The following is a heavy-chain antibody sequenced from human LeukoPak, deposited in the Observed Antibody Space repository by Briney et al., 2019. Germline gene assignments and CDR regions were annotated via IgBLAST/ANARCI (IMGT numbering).Heavy chain of an antibody. CDR2: IYYSGTT. CDR3: ATGQAYYYGFDY. CDR1: GGSISSGDYY. Sequence: SQTLSLTCTVSGGSISSGDYYWSWIRQPPGKGLEWIGYIYYSGTTYYNPSLKSRLTISVDTSKNQFSLKLSSVTAADTAVYYCATGQAYYYGFDYWGQGTMVTVSS. J-gene: IGHJ4*02. D-gene: IGHD3-10*01. V-gene: IGHV4-30-4*08.